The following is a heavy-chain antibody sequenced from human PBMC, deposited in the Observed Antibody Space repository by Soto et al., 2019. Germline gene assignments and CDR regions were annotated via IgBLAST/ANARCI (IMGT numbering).Heavy chain of an antibody. CDR3: ARVGGSHYLAHFDY. Sequence: QVQLVESGGGVVQPGRSLRLSCAASGFTFSSYAMHWVRQAPGKGLEWVAVISYDGSNKYYADSVKGRFTISRDNSKNTPYLQMNSLRAEDTAVYYCARVGGSHYLAHFDYWGQGTLVTVSS. CDR2: ISYDGSNK. CDR1: GFTFSSYA. J-gene: IGHJ4*02. V-gene: IGHV3-30-3*01. D-gene: IGHD1-26*01.